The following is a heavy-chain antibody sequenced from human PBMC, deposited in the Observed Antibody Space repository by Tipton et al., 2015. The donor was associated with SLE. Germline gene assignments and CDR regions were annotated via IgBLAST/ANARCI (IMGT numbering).Heavy chain of an antibody. Sequence: TLSLTCTVSGGSISSSSYYWGWIRQPPGKGLEWIGSIYYRGSTYYNPSLKSRVTISVDTSKNQFSLKLSSVTAADTAVYYCASITRDGADDYWGQGTLVTVSS. CDR3: ASITRDGADDY. CDR1: GGSISSSSYY. D-gene: IGHD1-14*01. CDR2: IYYRGST. V-gene: IGHV4-39*01. J-gene: IGHJ4*02.